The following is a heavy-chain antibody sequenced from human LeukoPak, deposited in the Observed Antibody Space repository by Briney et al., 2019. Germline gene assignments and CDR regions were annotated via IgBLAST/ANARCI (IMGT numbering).Heavy chain of an antibody. D-gene: IGHD7-27*01. J-gene: IGHJ6*02. CDR2: IIPIFGTA. V-gene: IGHV1-69*13. Sequence: SVKVSCKASGGTFSSYAISWVRQAPGQGLEWMGGIIPIFGTANYAQKFQGRVTITADESTSTAYMELSSLRSEDTAVYYCARGGKLGVYYYYYGMDVWGQGTTVTVSS. CDR3: ARGGKLGVYYYYYGMDV. CDR1: GGTFSSYA.